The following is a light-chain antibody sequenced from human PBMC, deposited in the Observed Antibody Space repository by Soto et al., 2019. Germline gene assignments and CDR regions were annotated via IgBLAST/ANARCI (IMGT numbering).Light chain of an antibody. CDR1: QSVSSSY. CDR3: QQYGSSPLT. Sequence: EIVLTQSPGTLSLSPGERATLSCRGSQSVSSSYLAWYQQKPGQAPRLLIYGASSRATGIPDRFRGSGSGTDLTLTISRLEIEDIAVYYCQQYGSSPLTFGGGTKVEIK. CDR2: GAS. V-gene: IGKV3-20*01. J-gene: IGKJ4*01.